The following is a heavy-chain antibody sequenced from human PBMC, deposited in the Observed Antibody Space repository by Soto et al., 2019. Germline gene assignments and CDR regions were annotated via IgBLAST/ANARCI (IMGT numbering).Heavy chain of an antibody. CDR3: AKHQYSFAHYIDH. CDR2: ITGGGTSI. J-gene: IGHJ4*02. V-gene: IGHV3-23*01. D-gene: IGHD5-12*01. Sequence: GGSLRLSYAASGFDFSGYAMSWVRQAPGKGLQWVSVITGGGTSIYYAASVKGRFSIARDKSSNTLVLHMSSLRAEDTALYYCAKHQYSFAHYIDHWGQGT. CDR1: GFDFSGYA.